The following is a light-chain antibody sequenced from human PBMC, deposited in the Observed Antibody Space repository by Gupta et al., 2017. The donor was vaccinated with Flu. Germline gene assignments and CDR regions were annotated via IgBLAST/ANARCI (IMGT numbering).Light chain of an antibody. CDR2: GAS. V-gene: IGKV3-20*01. CDR3: QHKSSTPFT. Sequence: IVLTQSPVTLSLSPGEGSTLYCRASKRVSSRSLAWYQQKPGQAPRLLINGASNRANGVPDRFSGSGCGTEFTLTINRREPEDFAVCYCQHKSSTPFTFGRGTXVDIK. J-gene: IGKJ4*02. CDR1: KRVSSRS.